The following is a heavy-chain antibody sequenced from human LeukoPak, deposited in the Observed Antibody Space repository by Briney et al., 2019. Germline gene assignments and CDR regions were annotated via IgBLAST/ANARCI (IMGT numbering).Heavy chain of an antibody. D-gene: IGHD3-10*01. V-gene: IGHV1-18*04. CDR3: ARDDTYYYGSGPRYFDY. CDR1: GYTFTSYY. J-gene: IGHJ4*02. Sequence: ASVKVSCKASGYTFTSYYMHWVRQAPGQGLEWMGWISAYNGNTNYAQKLQGRVTMTTDTSTSTAYMELRSLRSDDTAVYYCARDDTYYYGSGPRYFDYWGQGTLVTVSS. CDR2: ISAYNGNT.